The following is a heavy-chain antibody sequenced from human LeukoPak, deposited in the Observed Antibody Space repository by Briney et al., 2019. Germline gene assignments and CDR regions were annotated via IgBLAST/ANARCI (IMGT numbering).Heavy chain of an antibody. D-gene: IGHD5-18*01. CDR3: ARLPTGYPNWFDT. CDR1: GGSISSISSNN. J-gene: IGHJ5*02. CDR2: IHYTGST. Sequence: SETLSLTCAVSGGSISSISSNNWAWIRQPPGKGLELIAAIHYTGSTYYNPSFMSRFTISVDTSKNQFSLKLNSLTATDTAVYYCARLPTGYPNWFDTWGQGILVTVSS. V-gene: IGHV4-39*01.